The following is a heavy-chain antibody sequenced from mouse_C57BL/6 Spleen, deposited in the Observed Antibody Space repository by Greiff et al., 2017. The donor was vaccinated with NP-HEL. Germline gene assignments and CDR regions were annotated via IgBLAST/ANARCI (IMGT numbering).Heavy chain of an antibody. CDR3: TSGSGNYFDS. CDR1: GFTFSNYW. V-gene: IGHV6-3*01. Sequence: EVKLMESGGGLVQPGGSMKLSCVASGFTFSNYWMNWVRQSPEKGLEWVAQIRLKSDNYATHYAESVKGRFTISRDDSKSSVYLQMNNLRAEDTGIYYCTSGSGNYFDSGGQGTTLTVSS. CDR2: IRLKSDNYAT. D-gene: IGHD1-1*01. J-gene: IGHJ2*01.